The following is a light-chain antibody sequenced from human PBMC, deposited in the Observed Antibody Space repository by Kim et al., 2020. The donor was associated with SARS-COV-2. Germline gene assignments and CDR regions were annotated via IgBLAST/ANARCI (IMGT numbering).Light chain of an antibody. CDR1: SSDIGSYNL. CDR3: CSFASGSTSVV. Sequence: QSALTQPASVSGSPGQSITISCTGTSSDIGSYNLVSWYQQHPGEAPKLMVYEVDKRPSGVSNRFSGSKSGNTASLTISGLRAEDEADYYCCSFASGSTSVVFGGGTKLTVL. CDR2: EVD. J-gene: IGLJ3*02. V-gene: IGLV2-23*02.